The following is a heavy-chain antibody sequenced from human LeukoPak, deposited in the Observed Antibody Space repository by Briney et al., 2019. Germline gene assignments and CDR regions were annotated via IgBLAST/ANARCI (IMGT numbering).Heavy chain of an antibody. CDR1: GDSVSSNSAA. Sequence: SQILSLTCAISGDSVSSNSAAWNWIRQSPSRGLEWLGRTYYRSKWYNDYAVSVKSRITINPDTSKNQFSLQLNSVTPEDTAVYYCARGVDGSSWFPPYYYYYMDVWGKGTTVTVSS. CDR3: ARGVDGSSWFPPYYYYYMDV. V-gene: IGHV6-1*01. CDR2: TYYRSKWYN. J-gene: IGHJ6*03. D-gene: IGHD6-13*01.